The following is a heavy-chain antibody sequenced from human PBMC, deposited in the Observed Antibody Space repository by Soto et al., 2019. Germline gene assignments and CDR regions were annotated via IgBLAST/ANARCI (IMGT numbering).Heavy chain of an antibody. Sequence: ENVSWKASGGTISSYPICWVRQAPGQGLEWMGGIIPIFGTANYAQKFQGRVTITADESTSTAYMELSSLRSEDTAVYYCARVGYSSGCLYWGQGTLVTGSS. CDR3: ARVGYSSGCLY. V-gene: IGHV1-69*01. CDR1: GGTISSYP. D-gene: IGHD6-19*01. J-gene: IGHJ4*02. CDR2: IIPIFGTA.